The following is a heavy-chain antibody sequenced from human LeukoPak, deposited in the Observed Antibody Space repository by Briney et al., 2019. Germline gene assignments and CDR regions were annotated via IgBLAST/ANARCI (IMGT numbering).Heavy chain of an antibody. CDR3: ASSFLILDY. D-gene: IGHD3-3*01. CDR2: ISSSGTTI. CDR1: GLTFSSHE. J-gene: IGHJ4*02. V-gene: IGHV3-48*03. Sequence: PGGSLRLSCAASGLTFSSHEINWVRQAPGKGLEWVSYISSSGTTIYYADSVKGRFTISRDNAKNSVYLQMNSLRAGDTAVYYCASSFLILDYWGQGTLVIVSS.